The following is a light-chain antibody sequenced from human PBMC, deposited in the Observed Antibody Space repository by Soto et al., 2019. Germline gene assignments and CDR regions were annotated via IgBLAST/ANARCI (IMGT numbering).Light chain of an antibody. CDR2: DAS. Sequence: EIVLTQSPATLSLSPGERATLSCKTSQGVGNYLAWYQHKPGQAPNLLIYDASNRATGIPARFSGSGSGTDFTLTISILEPEDFARCYDQHRSDWPQLSFGGGTKVEIK. V-gene: IGKV3-11*01. CDR1: QGVGNY. J-gene: IGKJ4*01. CDR3: QHRSDWPQLS.